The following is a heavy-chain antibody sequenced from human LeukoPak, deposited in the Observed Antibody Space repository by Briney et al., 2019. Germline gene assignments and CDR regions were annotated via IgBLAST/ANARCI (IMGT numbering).Heavy chain of an antibody. CDR3: ARAPGVGGGAVAGTNWFDP. V-gene: IGHV4-59*01. CDR1: GGSMSSYY. Sequence: PSETLSLTCTVSGGSMSSYYWSWIRQPPGKGLEWIGYIYHSGTTNYNPSLKRRVTILVDKSKKQFSLTLNSVTAADTAVYYCARAPGVGGGAVAGTNWFDPWGQGTLVTVSS. CDR2: IYHSGTT. J-gene: IGHJ5*02. D-gene: IGHD6-19*01.